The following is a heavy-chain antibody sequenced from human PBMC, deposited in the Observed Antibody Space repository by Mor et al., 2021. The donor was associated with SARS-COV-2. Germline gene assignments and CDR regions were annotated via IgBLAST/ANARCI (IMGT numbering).Heavy chain of an antibody. CDR3: ASGAVAYYFDY. J-gene: IGHJ4*02. Sequence: TISRDNSKNTLYLQMNSLRAEDTAVYYCASGAVAYYFDYWGQGTLVTVSS. D-gene: IGHD6-19*01. V-gene: IGHV3-30*01.